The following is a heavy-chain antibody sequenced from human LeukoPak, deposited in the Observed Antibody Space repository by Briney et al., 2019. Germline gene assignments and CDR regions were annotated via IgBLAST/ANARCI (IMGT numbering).Heavy chain of an antibody. CDR1: GFTFSRYA. V-gene: IGHV3-64*01. J-gene: IGHJ4*02. D-gene: IGHD1-20*01. Sequence: GGSLRLSCAASGFTFSRYAMHWVRQAPGKGLESVSAISSNGGSTYYANSVKGRFTISRDNSKNTLYLQMGSLRAEDLAVYYCARDFGLTGKVDYWGQGTLVTVST. CDR3: ARDFGLTGKVDY. CDR2: ISSNGGST.